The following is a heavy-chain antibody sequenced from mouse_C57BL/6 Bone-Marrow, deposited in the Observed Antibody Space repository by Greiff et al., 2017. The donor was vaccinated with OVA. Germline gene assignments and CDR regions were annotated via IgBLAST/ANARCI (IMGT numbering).Heavy chain of an antibody. CDR2: IWSGGST. V-gene: IGHV2-2*01. CDR3: ASLNYYGSYAMDY. D-gene: IGHD1-1*01. J-gene: IGHJ4*01. CDR1: GFSLTSYG. Sequence: VKLMESGPGLVQPSQSLSITCTVSGFSLTSYGVHWVRQSPGKGLEWLGVIWSGGSTDYNAAFISRLGISKDKSKSQLFFKMNSLQADDTAIYYCASLNYYGSYAMDYWGQGTSVTVSS.